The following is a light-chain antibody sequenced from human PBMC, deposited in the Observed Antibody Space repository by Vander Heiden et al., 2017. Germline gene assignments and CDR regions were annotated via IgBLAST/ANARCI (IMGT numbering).Light chain of an antibody. Sequence: SYELTQPPSVSVSPGQTARIPCSGDALPKQYVYWYQQKPGQAPVLVIYKDSERPSGIPERFSGSSSGTTVTLTISGVQAEDEADYYCQSADSSGTYVVFGGGTKLTVL. V-gene: IGLV3-25*03. CDR3: QSADSSGTYVV. CDR1: ALPKQY. CDR2: KDS. J-gene: IGLJ2*01.